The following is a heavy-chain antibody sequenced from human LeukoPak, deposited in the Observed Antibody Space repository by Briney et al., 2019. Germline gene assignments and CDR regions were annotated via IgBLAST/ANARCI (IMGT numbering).Heavy chain of an antibody. V-gene: IGHV3-23*01. J-gene: IGHJ4*02. CDR2: ITGSGGTT. CDR3: AKDLTAATISYFDY. D-gene: IGHD6-25*01. CDR1: GFTFSTYA. Sequence: GGSLRLSCEASGFTFSTYAMSWVRQAPGKGLEWVSTITGSGGTTYYADSVKGRFSISRGNSKNTLYVQMNSLRAEDTAVYYCAKDLTAATISYFDYWGQGTLVTVSS.